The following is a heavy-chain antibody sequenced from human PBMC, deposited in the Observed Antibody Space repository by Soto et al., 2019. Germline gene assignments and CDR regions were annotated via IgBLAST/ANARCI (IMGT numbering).Heavy chain of an antibody. CDR1: GFTFSSYA. Sequence: GGSLRLSCAASGFTFSSYAMSWVRQAPGKGLEWVSAISGSGGSTYYADSVKGRFTISRDNSKNTLYLQMNSLRAEDTAVYYCAKGPYSGYDCHADCQYYLDYWGQGTLVTVSS. D-gene: IGHD5-12*01. CDR3: AKGPYSGYDCHADCQYYLDY. V-gene: IGHV3-23*01. CDR2: ISGSGGST. J-gene: IGHJ4*02.